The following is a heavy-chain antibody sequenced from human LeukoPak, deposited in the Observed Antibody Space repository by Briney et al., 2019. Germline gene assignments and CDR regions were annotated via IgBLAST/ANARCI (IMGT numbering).Heavy chain of an antibody. CDR2: ISGSGGST. J-gene: IGHJ6*02. D-gene: IGHD1-26*01. CDR1: GFTFSSYA. CDR3: ARGLGYSGSYYGVYYYYYGMDV. V-gene: IGHV3-23*01. Sequence: PGGSLRLSCAASGFTFSSYAMSWVRQAPGKGLEWVSAISGSGGSTYYADSVKGRFTISRDNSKNTLYLQMNSLRAEDTAVYYCARGLGYSGSYYGVYYYYYGMDVWGQGTTVTVSS.